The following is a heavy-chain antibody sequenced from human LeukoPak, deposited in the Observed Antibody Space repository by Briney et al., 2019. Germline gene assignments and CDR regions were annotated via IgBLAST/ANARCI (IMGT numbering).Heavy chain of an antibody. D-gene: IGHD3-22*01. Sequence: EASVKVSCKASGGTFSSYAISWVRQAPGQGLEWMGRIIPILGIANYAQKFQGRVTITADKSTSTAYMELSSLRSEDTAVYYCARELTPDYYYDSSGSLDYWGQGTLVTVSS. CDR2: IIPILGIA. CDR3: ARELTPDYYYDSSGSLDY. V-gene: IGHV1-69*04. J-gene: IGHJ4*02. CDR1: GGTFSSYA.